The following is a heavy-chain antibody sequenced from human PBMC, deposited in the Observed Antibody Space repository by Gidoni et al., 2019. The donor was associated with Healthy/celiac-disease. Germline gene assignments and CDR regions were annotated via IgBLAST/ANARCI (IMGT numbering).Heavy chain of an antibody. Sequence: EVPLLESGGGLVQPGGSLRLSCADSGFTFSSYAMSWVRQAPGKGLEWVSAISGSGGRTSYADSVKGRFPISRDNSKNTLYLQMNSLRAEDTAVYYVAKSGAGGYPGWGCFDPWVQGTLVTVSS. J-gene: IGHJ5*02. D-gene: IGHD5-12*01. CDR1: GFTFSSYA. CDR2: ISGSGGRT. CDR3: AKSGAGGYPGWGCFDP. V-gene: IGHV3-23*01.